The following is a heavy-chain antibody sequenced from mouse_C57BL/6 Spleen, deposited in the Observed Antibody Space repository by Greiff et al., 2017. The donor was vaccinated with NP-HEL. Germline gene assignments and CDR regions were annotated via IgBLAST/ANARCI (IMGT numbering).Heavy chain of an antibody. J-gene: IGHJ4*01. Sequence: QVQLKQSGAELVKPGASVKISCKASGYAFSSYWMNWVKQRPGKGLEWIGQIYPGDGDTNYNGKFKGKATLTADKSSSTAYMQLSSLTSEDSAVYFCAREDYDYGDAMDYWGQGTSVTVSS. CDR1: GYAFSSYW. CDR2: IYPGDGDT. CDR3: AREDYDYGDAMDY. V-gene: IGHV1-80*01. D-gene: IGHD2-4*01.